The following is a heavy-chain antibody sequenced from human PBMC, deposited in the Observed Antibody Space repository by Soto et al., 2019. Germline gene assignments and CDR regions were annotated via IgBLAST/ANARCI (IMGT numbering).Heavy chain of an antibody. CDR1: GFTFSSYW. D-gene: IGHD2-2*01. CDR2: IKQDGSEK. Sequence: PGGSLRLSCAASGFTFSSYWMSWVRQAPGKGLEWVANIKQDGSEKYYVDSVKGRFTISRDNAKNSLYLQMNSLRAEDTAVYYCAKAKNPDCSSTSCYGRVPYYYYYYMDVWGKGTTVTVSS. J-gene: IGHJ6*03. V-gene: IGHV3-7*03. CDR3: AKAKNPDCSSTSCYGRVPYYYYYYMDV.